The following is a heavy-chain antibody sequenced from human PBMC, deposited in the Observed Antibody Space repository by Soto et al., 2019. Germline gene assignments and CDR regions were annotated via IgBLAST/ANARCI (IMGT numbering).Heavy chain of an antibody. CDR3: ARVTPATAIRAHEFDY. D-gene: IGHD2-2*02. CDR2: IYYSGST. V-gene: IGHV4-61*01. J-gene: IGHJ4*02. Sequence: SETLSLTCTVSGGSVSSGSYYWSWIRQPPGKGLEWIGYIYYSGSTNYNPSLKSRVTISVDTSKNQFSLKLSSVTAADTAVYYCARVTPATAIRAHEFDYWGQGTLVTVSS. CDR1: GGSVSSGSYY.